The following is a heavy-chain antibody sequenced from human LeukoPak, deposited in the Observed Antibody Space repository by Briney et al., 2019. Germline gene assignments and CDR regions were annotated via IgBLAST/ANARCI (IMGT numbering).Heavy chain of an antibody. Sequence: GGSLRLSCAASGFTFSNFWMSWVRQAPGKGLEGVANIKQDGSERYSVDCVKGRFTISRDNAKNSLYLQMSSLRAEDAAVYYCARDRYSGSYLGASDIWGQGTMVTVSS. CDR2: IKQDGSER. J-gene: IGHJ3*02. CDR1: GFTFSNFW. V-gene: IGHV3-7*01. CDR3: ARDRYSGSYLGASDI. D-gene: IGHD1-26*01.